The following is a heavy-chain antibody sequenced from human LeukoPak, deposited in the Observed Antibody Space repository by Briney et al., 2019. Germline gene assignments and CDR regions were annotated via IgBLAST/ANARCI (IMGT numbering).Heavy chain of an antibody. CDR1: GFTFSRDA. V-gene: IGHV3-30*02. CDR2: IAHHGSNK. CDR3: AKDGSWSCTD. Sequence: GGSLRLSCAASGFTFSRDAIHWVRQGPGKGLEWVSYIAHHGSNKYYADSMKGRFTISRDNSKRTLYLQMSSLRADDTAVYYCAKDGSWSCTDWGQGTLVTVSS. D-gene: IGHD2-8*02. J-gene: IGHJ4*02.